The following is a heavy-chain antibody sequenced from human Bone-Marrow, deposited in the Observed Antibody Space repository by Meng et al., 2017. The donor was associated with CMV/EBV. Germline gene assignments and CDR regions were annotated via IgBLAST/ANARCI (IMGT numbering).Heavy chain of an antibody. CDR2: INHSGST. Sequence: SETLSLTFAVYGGSFSGYYWSWIRQPPGKGLEWIGEINHSGSTNYKPSPKSRVTISVDTSKKQFSLKLSSVTAADTAVYYCARGRRLRLGATIYYFDHWGQGTLVTVSS. J-gene: IGHJ4*02. CDR3: ARGRRLRLGATIYYFDH. D-gene: IGHD5-12*01. V-gene: IGHV4-34*01. CDR1: GGSFSGYY.